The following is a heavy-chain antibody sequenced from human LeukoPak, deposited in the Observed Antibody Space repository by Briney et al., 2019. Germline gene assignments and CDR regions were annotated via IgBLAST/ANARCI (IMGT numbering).Heavy chain of an antibody. J-gene: IGHJ5*02. D-gene: IGHD6-13*01. CDR2: IIPIFGTA. CDR1: GGTFSSYA. CDR3: ARGRSSSPDNWFDP. Sequence: SVEVSCKASGGTFSSYAISWVRQAPGQGLEWMGGIIPIFGTANYAQKFQGRVTITADESTSTAYMELSSLRSEDTAAYYCARGRSSSPDNWFDPWGQGTLVTVSS. V-gene: IGHV1-69*01.